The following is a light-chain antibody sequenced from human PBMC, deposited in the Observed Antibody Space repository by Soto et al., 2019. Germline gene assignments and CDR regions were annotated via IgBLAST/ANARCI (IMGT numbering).Light chain of an antibody. CDR1: QGIRND. V-gene: IGKV1-6*01. CDR2: AAS. J-gene: IGKJ3*01. CDR3: LQKYFYPFT. Sequence: AIQMTQSPSSLSASVGDRVTITCRASQGIRNDLDWFQQKPGKAPKPLIYAASNLQSGVPARFSSSGSGTDFTLTISSLQPEDFATYYCLQKYFYPFTFGPGPKVDIK.